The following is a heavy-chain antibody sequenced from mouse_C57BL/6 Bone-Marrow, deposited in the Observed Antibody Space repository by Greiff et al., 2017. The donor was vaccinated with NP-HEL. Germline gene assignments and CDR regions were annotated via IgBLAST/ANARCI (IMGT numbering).Heavy chain of an antibody. CDR3: ATYYGYDADY. Sequence: EVQGVESGGGLVKPGGSLKLSCAASGFTFSSYAMSWVRQTPEKRLEWVATISDGGSYTYYPDNVKGRFTISRDNAKNNLYLQMSHLKSEDTAMYYCATYYGYDADYWGQGTTLTGSS. CDR2: ISDGGSYT. J-gene: IGHJ2*01. CDR1: GFTFSSYA. D-gene: IGHD2-9*01. V-gene: IGHV5-4*01.